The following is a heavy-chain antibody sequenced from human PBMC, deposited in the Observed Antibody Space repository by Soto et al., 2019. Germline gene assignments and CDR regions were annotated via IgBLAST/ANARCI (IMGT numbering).Heavy chain of an antibody. CDR1: GGSSSSYG. CDR2: IYYSGST. V-gene: IGHV4-59*01. J-gene: IGHJ4*02. CDR3: ARERRDGYNYPYYFDY. Sequence: SEILCVTCTVAGGSSSSYGGSWIRQPQGKGLEWIGYIYYSGSTNYNPSLKSRVTISVDTSKNQFSLKLSSVTAADTAVYYCARERRDGYNYPYYFDYWGQGTLVTVSS. D-gene: IGHD5-12*01.